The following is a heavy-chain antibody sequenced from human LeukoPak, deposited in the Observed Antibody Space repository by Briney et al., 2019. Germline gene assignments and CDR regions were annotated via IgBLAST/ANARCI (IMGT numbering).Heavy chain of an antibody. Sequence: GGSLRLSCTASGFTFGDYAMSWFRQAPGKGLEWVGFIRSKAYGGTTEYAASVKGRFTISRDDSKSIAYLQMNSLKTEDTAVYYCTRVVTGDFWSGSQGYFDYWGQGTLVTVSS. CDR1: GFTFGDYA. V-gene: IGHV3-49*03. J-gene: IGHJ4*02. D-gene: IGHD3-3*01. CDR3: TRVVTGDFWSGSQGYFDY. CDR2: IRSKAYGGTT.